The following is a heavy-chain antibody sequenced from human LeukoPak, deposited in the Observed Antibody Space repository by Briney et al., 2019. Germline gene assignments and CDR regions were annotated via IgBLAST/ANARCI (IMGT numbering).Heavy chain of an antibody. CDR3: ARRGVGDGYRDAFDI. V-gene: IGHV5-51*01. CDR1: GYIFTNYW. J-gene: IGHJ3*02. Sequence: GEALKISCKGSGYIFTNYWSAWVRQMPGKGLEWMGIIYPDDSDTKYSPSFQGQVTISADKSRNTAYLQWSSLKASDTAMYYCARRGVGDGYRDAFDIWGQGTMVTVSS. CDR2: IYPDDSDT. D-gene: IGHD5-24*01.